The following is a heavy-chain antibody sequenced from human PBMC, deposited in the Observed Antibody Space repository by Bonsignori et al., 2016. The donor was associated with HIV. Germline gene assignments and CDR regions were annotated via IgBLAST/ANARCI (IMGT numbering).Heavy chain of an antibody. Sequence: WIRQPPGKGLEWVSGVSGSGGTTYYADSVKGRFTISRDNSKNTLYLQMNSLRTEDTAVYYCTKSGDGGNPFEVWGSIYWGQGTLVTVSS. V-gene: IGHV3-23*01. D-gene: IGHD4-23*01. CDR3: TKSGDGGNPFEVWGSIY. CDR2: VSGSGGTT. J-gene: IGHJ4*02.